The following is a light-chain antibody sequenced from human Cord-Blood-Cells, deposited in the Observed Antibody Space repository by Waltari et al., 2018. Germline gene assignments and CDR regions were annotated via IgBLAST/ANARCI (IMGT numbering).Light chain of an antibody. Sequence: DIQMTQSPSSLSASVGDRVTITCRASQSISSYLNWYQQKPGKAPNLLIYAASSLQSGVPSRFSVSGSGTDFTLTISSLQPEEFATYYCQQSYSTPITFGQGTRLEIK. CDR3: QQSYSTPIT. CDR1: QSISSY. CDR2: AAS. V-gene: IGKV1-39*01. J-gene: IGKJ5*01.